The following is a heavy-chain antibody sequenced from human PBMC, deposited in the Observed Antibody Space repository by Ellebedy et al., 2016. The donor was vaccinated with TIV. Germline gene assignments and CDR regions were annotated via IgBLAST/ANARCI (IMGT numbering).Heavy chain of an antibody. CDR2: INPNSGST. CDR3: ARENYYDSGGNDY. V-gene: IGHV1-2*02. CDR1: GYTFTGYY. D-gene: IGHD3-22*01. Sequence: ASVKVSCXAAGYTFTGYYMHWVRQAPGQGLEWMGWINPNSGSTNYAQKFQARVTMTRDTSISTAYMELSRLRSDDTAVYYCARENYYDSGGNDYWGQGTLVTVSS. J-gene: IGHJ4*02.